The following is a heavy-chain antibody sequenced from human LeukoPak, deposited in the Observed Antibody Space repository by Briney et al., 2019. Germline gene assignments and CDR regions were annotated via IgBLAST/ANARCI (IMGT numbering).Heavy chain of an antibody. D-gene: IGHD3-22*01. CDR3: ARGSNYYDSSGYPMAPDY. J-gene: IGHJ4*02. Sequence: SETLSLTCTVSGGSISSYYWSWIRQPPGKGLEWIGYIYYSGSTNYNPSLKSRVTISVDTSKNQFSLKLSSVTAADTAVYYCARGSNYYDSSGYPMAPDYWGQGTLVTVSS. CDR1: GGSISSYY. CDR2: IYYSGST. V-gene: IGHV4-59*01.